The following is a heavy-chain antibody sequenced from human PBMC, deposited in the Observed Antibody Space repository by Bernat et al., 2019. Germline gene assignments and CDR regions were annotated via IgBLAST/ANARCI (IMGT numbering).Heavy chain of an antibody. CDR2: INPNSGGT. CDR1: GYTFTAYY. D-gene: IGHD1-7*01. J-gene: IGHJ3*02. Sequence: QVQLLQSGAEVKKPGASVKVSCKAPGYTFTAYYMHWVRQAPGQGLEWMGGINPNSGGTNYAQTFQGWGTMTRDTSISTAYMELSRLRADDTAVYYCARELHGTTDAFDIWGQGTMVTVSS. CDR3: ARELHGTTDAFDI. V-gene: IGHV1-2*04.